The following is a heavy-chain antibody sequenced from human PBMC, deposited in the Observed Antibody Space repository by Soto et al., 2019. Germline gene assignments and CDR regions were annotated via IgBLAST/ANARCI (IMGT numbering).Heavy chain of an antibody. CDR1: GGSVSSSIYY. J-gene: IGHJ4*02. V-gene: IGHV4-39*01. CDR2: VYYSGST. CDR3: GRLEGLATISYYFDY. D-gene: IGHD3-9*01. Sequence: SETLSLTCTVYGGSVSSSIYYRGWVRQPPGKGLEWIGSVYYSGSTYYNPSLESRVTISVDRSKNQFSLKLMSLSAADTAVYYCGRLEGLATISYYFDYWGQGALVTVSS.